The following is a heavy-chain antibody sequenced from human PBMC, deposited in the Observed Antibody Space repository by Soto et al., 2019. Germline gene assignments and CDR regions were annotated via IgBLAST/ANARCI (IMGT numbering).Heavy chain of an antibody. D-gene: IGHD1-26*01. J-gene: IGHJ6*02. V-gene: IGHV3-13*05. CDR2: IGSAHDP. CDR3: ARAYLGRLPRRADYYYALDV. CDR1: GFTFSTYD. Sequence: EVQLVESGGGVEQPGGSLRLSCAASGFTFSTYDMHWVRQVPGKGLEWVSAIGSAHDPYYLGSVKGRFSISRENAKNSLYLQMNSLTTEDTAVYYCARAYLGRLPRRADYYYALDVWGQGTTVTVSS.